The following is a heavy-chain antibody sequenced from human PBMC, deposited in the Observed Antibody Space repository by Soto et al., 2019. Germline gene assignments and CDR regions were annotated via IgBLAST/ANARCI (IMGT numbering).Heavy chain of an antibody. Sequence: PSETLSLTCAVYGGSFSGYYWSWIRQPPGKGLEWIGEINHSGSTNYNPSLKSRVTISVDTSKNQFSLKLSSVTAADTAVYYCARGWDTAMVTYWGQGALVTVSS. V-gene: IGHV4-34*01. J-gene: IGHJ4*02. CDR1: GGSFSGYY. CDR3: ARGWDTAMVTY. D-gene: IGHD5-18*01. CDR2: INHSGST.